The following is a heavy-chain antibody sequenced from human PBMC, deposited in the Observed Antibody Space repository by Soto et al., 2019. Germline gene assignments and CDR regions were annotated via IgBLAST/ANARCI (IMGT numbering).Heavy chain of an antibody. V-gene: IGHV1-18*01. D-gene: IGHD2-15*01. J-gene: IGHJ4*02. CDR1: GYTFGKYG. CDR2: ISVYHGNT. CDR3: AKDCSGASCGFDI. Sequence: QVQLVQSGTEVKKPGASVKVSCKASGYTFGKYGISWVRQAPGQGLEGVGWISVYHGNTVHAQKFRGRVNRTTDTSTCTSYMELGSLKSDDTAIYYCAKDCSGASCGFDIWGQGTLVTVSS.